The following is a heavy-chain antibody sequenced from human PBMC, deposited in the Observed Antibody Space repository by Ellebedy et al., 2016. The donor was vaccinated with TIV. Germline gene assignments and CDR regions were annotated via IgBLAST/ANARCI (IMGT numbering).Heavy chain of an antibody. Sequence: PGGSLRLSCAASGFTFSSYAMHWVRQAPGKGLEWVAVISYDGSNKYYADSVKGRFTISRDNSKNTLYLQMNSLRAEDTAVYYCASPVGYCSGGSCYGTLKNWYFDLWGRGTLVTVSS. CDR2: ISYDGSNK. J-gene: IGHJ2*01. D-gene: IGHD2-15*01. CDR1: GFTFSSYA. CDR3: ASPVGYCSGGSCYGTLKNWYFDL. V-gene: IGHV3-30-3*01.